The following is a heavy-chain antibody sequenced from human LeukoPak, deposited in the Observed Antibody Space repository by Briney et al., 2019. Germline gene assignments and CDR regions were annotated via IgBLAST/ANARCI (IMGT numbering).Heavy chain of an antibody. CDR2: FSASDGSR. D-gene: IGHD2-15*01. CDR3: AREGDIVVGPI. J-gene: IGHJ4*02. V-gene: IGHV3-23*01. Sequence: GGTLRLSCEASGFSFSSYGMSWVRQAPGEGLEWVSGFSASDGSRYYADSVKGRFTISRDNSKNTLYLQMNSLRAEDTAVYYCAREGDIVVGPIWGQGTLVTVSS. CDR1: GFSFSSYG.